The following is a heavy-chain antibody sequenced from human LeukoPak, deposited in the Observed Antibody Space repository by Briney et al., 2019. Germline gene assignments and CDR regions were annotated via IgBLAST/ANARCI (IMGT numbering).Heavy chain of an antibody. CDR2: ISSSGSTI. CDR3: ARDTTVVTAIPDVYYYYYMDV. D-gene: IGHD2-21*02. J-gene: IGHJ6*03. V-gene: IGHV3-48*03. Sequence: GGSLRLSCAASGFTFSSYEMNWVRQAPGKGLEWVSYISSSGSTIYYADSVKGRFTISRDNAKNSLYLQMNSLRAEDTALYYCARDTTVVTAIPDVYYYYYMDVWGKGTTVTVSS. CDR1: GFTFSSYE.